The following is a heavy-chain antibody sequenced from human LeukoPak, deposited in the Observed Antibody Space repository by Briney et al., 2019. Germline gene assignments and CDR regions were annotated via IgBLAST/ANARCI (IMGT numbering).Heavy chain of an antibody. CDR2: IYYSGST. CDR3: ASLWGYYGSEYFQH. Sequence: PSETLSLTCTVSGGSVSSGSYYWSWIRQPPGKGLEWIGYIYYSGSTNYNPSPKSRVTISVDTSKNQFSLKLSSVTAADTAVYYCASLWGYYGSEYFQHWGQGTLVTVSS. D-gene: IGHD3-10*01. J-gene: IGHJ1*01. V-gene: IGHV4-61*01. CDR1: GGSVSSGSYY.